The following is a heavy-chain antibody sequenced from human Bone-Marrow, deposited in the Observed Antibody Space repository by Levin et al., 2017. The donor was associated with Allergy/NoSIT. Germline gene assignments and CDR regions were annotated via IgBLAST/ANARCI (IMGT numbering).Heavy chain of an antibody. CDR2: IIPMFGTL. CDR1: GGTFSTYA. J-gene: IGHJ4*02. Sequence: SVKVSCKASGGTFSTYAISWVRQAPGQGLEWMGGIIPMFGTLNYAQKFQGRVTITADESTNTAYMELSSLRSEDSAIYYCAIRYYDSSDSWGQGTLVTVSS. D-gene: IGHD3-22*01. V-gene: IGHV1-69*13. CDR3: AIRYYDSSDS.